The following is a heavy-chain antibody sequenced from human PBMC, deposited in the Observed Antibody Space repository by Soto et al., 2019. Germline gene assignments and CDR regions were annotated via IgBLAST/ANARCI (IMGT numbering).Heavy chain of an antibody. CDR2: IWYDGSNK. V-gene: IGHV3-33*01. CDR1: GFTFSSYG. Sequence: QVQLVESGGGVVQPGRSLRLSCAASGFTFSSYGMHWVRQAPGKGPEWVAVIWYDGSNKYYADSVKGRFTISRDNSKNTLYLQMNSLRAEDTAVYYCARALGGYSPNWFDPWGQGTLVTVSS. CDR3: ARALGGYSPNWFDP. J-gene: IGHJ5*02. D-gene: IGHD5-18*01.